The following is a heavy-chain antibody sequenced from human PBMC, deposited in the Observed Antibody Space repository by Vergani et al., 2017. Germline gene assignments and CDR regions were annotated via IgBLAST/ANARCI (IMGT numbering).Heavy chain of an antibody. Sequence: EVQLVESGGGLVKPGGSLRLSCAASGFTFSSYSMNWDRQAPGKGLEWVSSISSSSSYIYYADSVKGRFTISRDNAKNSLYLQMNSLRAEDTAVYYCARYCSGGSCYSGAFDIWGQGTMVTVSS. CDR2: ISSSSSYI. D-gene: IGHD2-15*01. J-gene: IGHJ3*02. CDR1: GFTFSSYS. CDR3: ARYCSGGSCYSGAFDI. V-gene: IGHV3-21*01.